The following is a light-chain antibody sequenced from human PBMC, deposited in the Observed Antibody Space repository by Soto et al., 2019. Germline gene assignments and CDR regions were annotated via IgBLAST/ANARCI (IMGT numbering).Light chain of an antibody. CDR1: EGVHIW. CDR2: GAS. V-gene: IGKV3-15*01. J-gene: IGKJ1*01. CDR3: HQYNNWPPWT. Sequence: MTQSPSSVSASVWDTVTITCRASEGVHIWLAWYQQKPGQAPRLLIYGASTRATGIPARFSGSGSETEFTLTISNLQSEDFAVYYCHQYNNWPPWTFGQGTKVDIK.